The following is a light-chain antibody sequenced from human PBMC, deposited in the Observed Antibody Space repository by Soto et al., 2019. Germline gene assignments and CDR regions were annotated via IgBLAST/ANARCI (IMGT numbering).Light chain of an antibody. CDR1: QSVYSS. J-gene: IGKJ1*01. CDR2: GAS. Sequence: ETVMTQSPATLSVSPGERATLSCRASQSVYSSLAWYQQKPGQAPRLLIYGASTRATGIPARFSGSGSGTEFTLTISRLQSEDFAVYYCQQYNTWPPWTFGQGTKVEIK. V-gene: IGKV3-15*01. CDR3: QQYNTWPPWT.